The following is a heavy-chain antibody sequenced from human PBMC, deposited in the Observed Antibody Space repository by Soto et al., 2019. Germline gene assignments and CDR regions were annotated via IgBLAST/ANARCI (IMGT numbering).Heavy chain of an antibody. D-gene: IGHD6-6*01. CDR2: IDPSDSYT. J-gene: IGHJ6*02. Sequence: PGESLKISCKGSGYSFAGYWITWVRQKPGKGLEWMGRIDPSDSYTNYSPSFQGHVTISADKSISTAYLQWSRLKASDTAMYYCASGEIAARPGYYGMDVWGQGTTVTVSS. CDR1: GYSFAGYW. CDR3: ASGEIAARPGYYGMDV. V-gene: IGHV5-10-1*01.